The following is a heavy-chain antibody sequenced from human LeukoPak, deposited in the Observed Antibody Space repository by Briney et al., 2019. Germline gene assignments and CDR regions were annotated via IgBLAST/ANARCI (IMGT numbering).Heavy chain of an antibody. CDR2: ISGSGGST. CDR1: GFTFSSYG. Sequence: PGGSLRLSCAASGFTFSSYGMSWVRQAPGKGLGWVSAISGSGGSTYYADSVKGRFTVSRDNSKNTLYLQMNSLRAEGTAVYYCAGGYYWPSSFDYWGQGTLVTVSS. CDR3: AGGYYWPSSFDY. V-gene: IGHV3-23*01. D-gene: IGHD3-3*01. J-gene: IGHJ4*02.